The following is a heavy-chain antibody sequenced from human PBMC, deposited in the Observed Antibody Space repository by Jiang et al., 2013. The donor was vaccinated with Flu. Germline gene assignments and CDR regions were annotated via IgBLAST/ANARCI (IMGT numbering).Heavy chain of an antibody. D-gene: IGHD4-23*01. Sequence: VQLVESGAEVKKPGSSVRVSCKASGDTLTNPGISWVRQAPGQGLEWVGRIIFLSGTTNYAQKFQDRVTIIADKSTLTAYLELSDLRSEDTAVYYCAKVHDYGGSLGYWGQGTLVTVSP. CDR2: IIFLSGTT. J-gene: IGHJ4*02. V-gene: IGHV1-69*06. CDR3: AKVHDYGGSLGY. CDR1: GDTLTNPG.